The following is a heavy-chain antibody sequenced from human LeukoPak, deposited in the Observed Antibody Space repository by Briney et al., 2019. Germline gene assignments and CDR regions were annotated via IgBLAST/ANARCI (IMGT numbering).Heavy chain of an antibody. CDR2: INPNGGST. CDR1: GYTFTSYY. D-gene: IGHD3-10*01. CDR3: ARDSGAAKGYYYYYMDV. J-gene: IGHJ6*03. Sequence: GASVKVSCEASGYTFTSYYMHWVRQAPGQGLEWMGIINPNGGSTSYAQKFQGRVTMTRDTSTSTVYMEPSSLRSEDTAVYYCARDSGAAKGYYYYYMDVWGKGTTVTVSS. V-gene: IGHV1-46*01.